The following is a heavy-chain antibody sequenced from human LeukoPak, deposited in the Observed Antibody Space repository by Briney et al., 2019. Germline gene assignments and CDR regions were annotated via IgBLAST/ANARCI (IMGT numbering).Heavy chain of an antibody. CDR1: GGTFSSYA. CDR2: IIPILGIA. CDR3: ARLVATIKYYYYYGMDV. J-gene: IGHJ6*02. V-gene: IGHV1-69*04. Sequence: SVKVSCKASGGTFSSYAISWVRQAPGQGLEWMGRIIPILGIANYAQKFQGRVTITADKSTSTAYMELSSLRSEDTAMYYCARLVATIKYYYYYGMDVWGQGTLVTVSS. D-gene: IGHD5-12*01.